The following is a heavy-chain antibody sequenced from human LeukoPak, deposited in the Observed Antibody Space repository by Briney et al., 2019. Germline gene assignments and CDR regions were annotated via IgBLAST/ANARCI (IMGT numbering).Heavy chain of an antibody. CDR2: IYPGDSDT. V-gene: IGHV5-51*01. D-gene: IGHD3-22*01. J-gene: IGHJ4*02. CDR1: GYSFTSYW. CDR3: ARDSGRGYYQYYFDY. Sequence: PGESLKISCKGSGYSFTSYWIGWVRQMPGKGLEWMGIIYPGDSDTRYSPSFQGQVTISADKSISTAYLQWSSLKASDTAMYYCARDSGRGYYQYYFDYWGQGTLVTVSS.